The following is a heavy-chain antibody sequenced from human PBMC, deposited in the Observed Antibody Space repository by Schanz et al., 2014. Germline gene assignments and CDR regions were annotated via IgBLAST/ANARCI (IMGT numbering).Heavy chain of an antibody. CDR2: IGYDGSEK. Sequence: QVQLVESGGGVVQPGRSLRLSCATSGLNFDYYGMNWVRQAPGKGLEWVANIGYDGSEKYYVDSVKGRFTISRDNSKDTLYLQMSGLTPEDTAVYYCAKQHCVIQKVSDYWGQGTLVTVSS. CDR1: GLNFDYYG. V-gene: IGHV3-33*06. D-gene: IGHD3-10*01. CDR3: AKQHCVIQKVSDY. J-gene: IGHJ4*02.